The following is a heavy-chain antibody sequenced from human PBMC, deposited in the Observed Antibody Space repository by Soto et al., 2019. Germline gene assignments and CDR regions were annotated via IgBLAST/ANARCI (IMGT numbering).Heavy chain of an antibody. CDR1: GCTCSSYS. D-gene: IGHD4-17*01. CDR2: ISGSGGST. CDR3: AKGRMTTVTSPFDY. J-gene: IGHJ4*02. Sequence: GGSLRHSCAASGCTCSSYSMSWVRQAPGKGLEWVSAISGSGGSTYYADSVKGRFTISRDNSKNTLYLQMNSLRAEDTAVYYCAKGRMTTVTSPFDYWGQGTLVTVSS. V-gene: IGHV3-23*01.